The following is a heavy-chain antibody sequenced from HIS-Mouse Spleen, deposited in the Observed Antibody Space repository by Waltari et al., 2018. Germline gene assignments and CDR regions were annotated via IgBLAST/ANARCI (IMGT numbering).Heavy chain of an antibody. J-gene: IGHJ5*02. V-gene: IGHV3-30-3*01. CDR2: ISYDGSNK. CDR3: ARDLRWYSSSWYAH. D-gene: IGHD6-13*01. Sequence: QVQLVESGGGVVQPGRFLRLSWSASGFTFSSYAIHWVREGPGKGLEWVAVISYDGSNKYYADSVKGRFTISRDNSKNTLYLQMNSLRAEDTAVYYCARDLRWYSSSWYAHWGQGTLVTVSS. CDR1: GFTFSSYA.